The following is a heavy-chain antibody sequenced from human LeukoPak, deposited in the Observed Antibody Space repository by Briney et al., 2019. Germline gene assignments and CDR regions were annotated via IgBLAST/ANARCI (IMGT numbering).Heavy chain of an antibody. Sequence: GRSLRLSCAASGFTFSSYAMHWVRQAPGKGLEWVAVISYDGSNKYYAGSVKGRFTIPRDNSKNTLYLQMNSLRAEDTAVYYCARSLYGSGSTRSYYFDYWGQGTLVTVSS. J-gene: IGHJ4*02. CDR2: ISYDGSNK. CDR3: ARSLYGSGSTRSYYFDY. CDR1: GFTFSSYA. D-gene: IGHD3-10*01. V-gene: IGHV3-30*04.